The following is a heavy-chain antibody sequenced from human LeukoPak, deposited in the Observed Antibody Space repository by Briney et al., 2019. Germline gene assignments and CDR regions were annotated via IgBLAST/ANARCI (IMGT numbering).Heavy chain of an antibody. J-gene: IGHJ4*02. CDR2: ISGSGDRT. CDR3: TKRLFCGAVSPFDS. V-gene: IGHV3-23*01. Sequence: GGSLRLSCAASGFTFSNFAMSWVRQAPGKGLEWVSLISGSGDRTFYVDSVKGRFTISRDKSKSTLFLQMNSLRAEDTAVYYCTKRLFCGAVSPFDSWGQGTLVTVSS. CDR1: GFTFSNFA. D-gene: IGHD2-21*01.